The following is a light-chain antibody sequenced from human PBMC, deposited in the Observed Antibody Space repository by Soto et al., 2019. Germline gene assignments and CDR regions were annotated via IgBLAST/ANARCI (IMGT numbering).Light chain of an antibody. V-gene: IGKV3-11*01. CDR3: QPRNIWPPVT. J-gene: IGKJ5*01. CDR1: QSVGSN. Sequence: EIILTQNPVTLSVSPGEGATLSCRASQSVGSNLAWYQQKPGQAPRLLIYDASNRATGIPTRFSGSGSGTDFTLTISSLEPEDSAVYYCQPRNIWPPVTFGHGRRLEIK. CDR2: DAS.